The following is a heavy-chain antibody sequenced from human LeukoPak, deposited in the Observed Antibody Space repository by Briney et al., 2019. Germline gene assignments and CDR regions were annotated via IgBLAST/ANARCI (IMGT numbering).Heavy chain of an antibody. D-gene: IGHD6-6*01. V-gene: IGHV3-21*01. CDR3: ARDPERSVLSARPNY. Sequence: GGSLRLSCAASGFTFSSYSMNWVRQAPGKGLEWVSSISSSSSYIYYADSVKGRFTISRDNAKNSLYPQMNSLRAEDTAVYYCARDPERSVLSARPNYWGQGTLVTVSS. J-gene: IGHJ4*02. CDR2: ISSSSSYI. CDR1: GFTFSSYS.